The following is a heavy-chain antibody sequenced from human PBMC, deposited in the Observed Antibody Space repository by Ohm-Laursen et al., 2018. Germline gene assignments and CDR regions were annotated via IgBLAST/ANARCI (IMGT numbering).Heavy chain of an antibody. CDR1: GFTFRSYE. V-gene: IGHV3-48*03. CDR3: ARDPVRGLTDY. J-gene: IGHJ4*02. CDR2: ISSSGSTI. D-gene: IGHD3-16*01. Sequence: SLRLSCTASGFTFRSYEMNWVRQAPGKGLEWVSYISSSGSTIYYADSVKGRFTISRDNAKNSLYLQMNSLRAEDTAVYHCARDPVRGLTDYWGQGTLVTVSS.